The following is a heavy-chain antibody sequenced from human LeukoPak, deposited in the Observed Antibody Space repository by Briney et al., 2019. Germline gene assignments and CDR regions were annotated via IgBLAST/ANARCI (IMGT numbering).Heavy chain of an antibody. J-gene: IGHJ4*02. CDR2: INQDGSDK. Sequence: PGGSLRLSCAASGFTFSSYWMSWVRQAPGKGLEWVANINQDGSDKYYVDSVKGRFTISRDNAKKSLYLQMNSLRTEDTAVYYCGRVGAYYGSGSYSDYWGQGTLVTVSS. CDR1: GFTFSSYW. D-gene: IGHD3-10*01. CDR3: GRVGAYYGSGSYSDY. V-gene: IGHV3-7*01.